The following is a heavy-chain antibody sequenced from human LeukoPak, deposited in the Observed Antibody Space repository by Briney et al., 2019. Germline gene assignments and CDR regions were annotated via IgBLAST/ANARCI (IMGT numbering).Heavy chain of an antibody. CDR1: GGTFSSYA. CDR3: ARDVLTTFGYFSAADDF. CDR2: IIPIFGTA. D-gene: IGHD3-10*02. Sequence: SVKVSCKASGGTFSSYAISWVRQAPGQGLEWMGGIIPIFGTANYAQKFQGRVTITADESTSTAYMELSSLRSEDTAVYYCARDVLTTFGYFSAADDFWGQGTLVTVSS. V-gene: IGHV1-69*01. J-gene: IGHJ4*02.